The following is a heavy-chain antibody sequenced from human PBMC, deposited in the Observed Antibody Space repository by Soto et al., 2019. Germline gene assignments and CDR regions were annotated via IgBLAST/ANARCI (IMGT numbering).Heavy chain of an antibody. J-gene: IGHJ5*02. CDR1: GGSISSSSYY. Sequence: QLQLQESGPGLVKPSETLSLTCTVSGGSISSSSYYWGWIRQPPGKGLEWIGSIYYSGSTYYNPSLKSRVTISVDTSKNQFSLKLSSVTAADTAVYYCARHGGSSWPNWFDPWGQGTLVTVSS. CDR3: ARHGGSSWPNWFDP. D-gene: IGHD6-13*01. CDR2: IYYSGST. V-gene: IGHV4-39*01.